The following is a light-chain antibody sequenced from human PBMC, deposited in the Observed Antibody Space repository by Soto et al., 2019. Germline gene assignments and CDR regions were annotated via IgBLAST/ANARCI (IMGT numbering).Light chain of an antibody. CDR3: SSHAGARHSL. CDR1: TSDY. J-gene: IGLJ2*01. CDR2: DVT. Sequence: QSALTQPPSASGSPGQSVTISCTGTTSDYVSWYQQYPGKAPKLMIYDVTKRPSGVPDRFSGSKSGTTASLTVSGLQAEDEADYFCSSHAGARHSLFGGGTKLTVL. V-gene: IGLV2-8*01.